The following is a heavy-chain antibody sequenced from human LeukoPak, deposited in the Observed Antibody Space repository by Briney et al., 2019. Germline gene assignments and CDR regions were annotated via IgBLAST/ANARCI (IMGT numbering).Heavy chain of an antibody. CDR1: GFTVSSNC. Sequence: PGGSLRLSCAASGFTVSSNCMSWVRQAPGKGLEWVSVIYSGGSTYYADSVKGRFTISRDNSKNTLYLQMNSLRAEDTAVYYCARTHSDYFGWFDPWGQGTLVTVSS. D-gene: IGHD3-9*01. CDR2: IYSGGST. CDR3: ARTHSDYFGWFDP. J-gene: IGHJ5*02. V-gene: IGHV3-53*01.